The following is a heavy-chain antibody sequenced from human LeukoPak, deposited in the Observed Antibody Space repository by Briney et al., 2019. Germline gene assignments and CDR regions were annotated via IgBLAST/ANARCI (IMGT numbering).Heavy chain of an antibody. D-gene: IGHD5-12*01. Sequence: SETLSLTCSVSSYSIPSGYYWGWIRQPPGKGLEWIGSINLSGHTYYNPSLKSRVTISVDTSKNQFSLKVSSVTAADTAVYYCARQVATKGEWAFDIWGQGTMVTASS. J-gene: IGHJ3*02. CDR3: ARQVATKGEWAFDI. V-gene: IGHV4-38-2*02. CDR2: INLSGHT. CDR1: SYSIPSGYY.